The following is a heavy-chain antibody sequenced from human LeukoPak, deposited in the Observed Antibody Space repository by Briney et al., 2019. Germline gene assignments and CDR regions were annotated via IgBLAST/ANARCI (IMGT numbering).Heavy chain of an antibody. CDR3: ARSVVVAATPTNWFDP. J-gene: IGHJ5*02. V-gene: IGHV1-69*05. Sequence: ASVKVSCKASGGTFSSYATSWVRQAPGQGLEWMGRIIPIFGTANYAQKFQGRVTITTDESTSTAYMELSSLRSEDTAVYYCARSVVVAATPTNWFDPWGQGTLVTVSS. CDR1: GGTFSSYA. D-gene: IGHD2-15*01. CDR2: IIPIFGTA.